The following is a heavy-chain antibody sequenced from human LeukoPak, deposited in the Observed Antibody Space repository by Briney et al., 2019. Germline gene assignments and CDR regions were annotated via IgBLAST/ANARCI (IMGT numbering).Heavy chain of an antibody. CDR2: INPSGGST. Sequence: ASVKVSCKASGYTFTGYYAHWVRQAPGQGLEWMGIINPSGGSTSYAQKFQGRVTMTRDTSTSTVYMELSSLRSEDTAVYYCASEYSYGLGAFDIWGQGTMVTVSS. J-gene: IGHJ3*02. CDR3: ASEYSYGLGAFDI. V-gene: IGHV1-46*01. CDR1: GYTFTGYY. D-gene: IGHD5-18*01.